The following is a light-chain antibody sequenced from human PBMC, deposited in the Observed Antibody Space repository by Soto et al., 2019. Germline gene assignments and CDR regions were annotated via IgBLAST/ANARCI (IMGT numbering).Light chain of an antibody. CDR3: QLRGNWPPFT. CDR1: QSVSNY. J-gene: IGKJ3*01. Sequence: EIVLTQSPATLSVSPGERATLSCRASQSVSNYLAWFQQKPGQAPRLLIYDASNRATGIPARFSGSGSGTDFTLTINSLEHEDFAVYYCQLRGNWPPFTFGPGTRVDIK. V-gene: IGKV3-11*01. CDR2: DAS.